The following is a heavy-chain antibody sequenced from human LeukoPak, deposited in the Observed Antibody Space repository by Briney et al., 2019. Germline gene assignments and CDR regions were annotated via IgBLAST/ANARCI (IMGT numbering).Heavy chain of an antibody. CDR2: INHSGST. Sequence: SETLSLTCAVYGGSFSGYYWSWIRQPPGKGLEWIGEINHSGSTNYNPSLKSRVTISVDTSKNQFSLKLSSVTAADTAVYYCARGRRYYDSSGYPTYFDYRGQGTLVTVSS. J-gene: IGHJ4*02. CDR1: GGSFSGYY. CDR3: ARGRRYYDSSGYPTYFDY. V-gene: IGHV4-34*01. D-gene: IGHD3-22*01.